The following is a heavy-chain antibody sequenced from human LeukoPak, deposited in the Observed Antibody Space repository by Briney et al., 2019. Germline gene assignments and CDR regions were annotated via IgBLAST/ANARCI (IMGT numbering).Heavy chain of an antibody. CDR2: IYHSGST. V-gene: IGHV4-4*02. Sequence: PSGTLSLTCAVSGGSISSSNWWSWVRQPPGKGLEWIGEIYHSGSTNYNPSLKSRVTISVDKSKNQFSLKLSSVTAADTAVYYCARERGYCSGGSCYSGAFDIWGQGTMVTVSS. CDR3: ARERGYCSGGSCYSGAFDI. D-gene: IGHD2-15*01. J-gene: IGHJ3*02. CDR1: GGSISSSNW.